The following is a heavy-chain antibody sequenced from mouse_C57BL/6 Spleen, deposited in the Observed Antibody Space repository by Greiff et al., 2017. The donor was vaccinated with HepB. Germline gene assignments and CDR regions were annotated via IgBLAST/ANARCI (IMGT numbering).Heavy chain of an antibody. CDR2: INPSTGGT. Sequence: DVKLQESGPELVKPGASVKISCKASGYSFTGYYMNWVKQSPEKSLEWIGEINPSTGGTTYNQKFKAKATLTVDKSSSTAYMQLKSLTSEDSAVYYCARNLYYFDYWGQGTTLTVSS. J-gene: IGHJ2*01. CDR1: GYSFTGYY. CDR3: ARNLYYFDY. V-gene: IGHV1-42*01.